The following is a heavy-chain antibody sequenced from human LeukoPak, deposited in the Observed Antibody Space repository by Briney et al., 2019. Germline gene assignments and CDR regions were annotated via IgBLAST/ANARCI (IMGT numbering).Heavy chain of an antibody. CDR3: ARHPSSTLDV. D-gene: IGHD6-13*01. V-gene: IGHV4-59*08. J-gene: IGHJ6*02. Sequence: SETLSLTCTVSGGSISSYYWSWIRQPPGKGLEWIGYIYYSGSTNYNPSLKSRVTISVDTSKNQFSLKLSSVTAADTAVYYYARHPSSTLDVWGQGTTVTVSS. CDR2: IYYSGST. CDR1: GGSISSYY.